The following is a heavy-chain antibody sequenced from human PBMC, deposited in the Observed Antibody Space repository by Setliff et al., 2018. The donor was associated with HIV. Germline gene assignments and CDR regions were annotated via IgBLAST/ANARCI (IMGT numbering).Heavy chain of an antibody. V-gene: IGHV3-23*01. CDR2: ISDSGGST. CDR1: GFTFSSYM. Sequence: PGGSLRLSCAASGFTFSSYMMNWVRQAPGKGLEWVSGISDSGGSTYYADSVKGRFTISRDNSKNTLNLQMNSLRAEDTAVYYCAKPRRYYFDHWGQGTLVTVSS. CDR3: AKPRRYYFDH. J-gene: IGHJ4*02.